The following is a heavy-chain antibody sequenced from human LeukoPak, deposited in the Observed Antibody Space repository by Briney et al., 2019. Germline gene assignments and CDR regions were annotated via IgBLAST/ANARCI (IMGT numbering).Heavy chain of an antibody. CDR3: ARDSGYDLGDAFDI. Sequence: TSETLSLTCTVSGGSISSYYWSWIRQPPGKGLEWIGYIYYSGSTNYNPSLKSRVTISVDTSKNQFSLKLSSVTAADTAVYYCARDSGYDLGDAFDIWGQGTMVTVPS. J-gene: IGHJ3*02. CDR1: GGSISSYY. D-gene: IGHD5-12*01. CDR2: IYYSGST. V-gene: IGHV4-59*01.